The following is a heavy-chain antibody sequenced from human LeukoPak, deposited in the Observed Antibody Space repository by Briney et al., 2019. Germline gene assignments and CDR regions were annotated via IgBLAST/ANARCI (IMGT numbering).Heavy chain of an antibody. V-gene: IGHV4-4*07. Sequence: SETLSLTCAVYGGSFSSYYWSWIRQPAGKGLEWIGRIYTSGSTNYNPSLKSRVTMSVDTSKNQFSLKLSSVTAADTAVYYCARDLSTPAAVDAFDIWGQGTMVTVSS. CDR1: GGSFSSYY. J-gene: IGHJ3*02. D-gene: IGHD6-13*01. CDR2: IYTSGST. CDR3: ARDLSTPAAVDAFDI.